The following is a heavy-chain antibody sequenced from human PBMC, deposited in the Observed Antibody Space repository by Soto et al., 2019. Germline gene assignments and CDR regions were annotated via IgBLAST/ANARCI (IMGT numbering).Heavy chain of an antibody. D-gene: IGHD2-2*01. J-gene: IGHJ6*02. CDR1: GGSISSGGYY. CDR2: IYYSGST. Sequence: SETLSLTCTVSGGSISSGGYYWSWIRQHPGKGLEWIGYIYYSGSTYYNPSLKSRVTISVDTSKNQFSLKLSSVTAADTAVYYCARAPYCSSTSCYDARYYYYGMDVWGQGTTVTV. V-gene: IGHV4-31*03. CDR3: ARAPYCSSTSCYDARYYYYGMDV.